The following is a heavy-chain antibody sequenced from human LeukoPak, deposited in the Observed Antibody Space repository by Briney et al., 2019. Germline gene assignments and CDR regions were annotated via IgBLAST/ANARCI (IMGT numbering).Heavy chain of an antibody. CDR3: ARDPPTSPHPLAAFDI. D-gene: IGHD2-2*01. CDR1: GGTFSSYA. Sequence: ASVKVSCKASGGTFSSYAISWVRQAPGQGLEWMGGIIPIFGTANYAQKFQGRVTITADESTSTAYMELSSLRSEDTAVYYCARDPPTSPHPLAAFDIWGQGTMVTVSS. CDR2: IIPIFGTA. V-gene: IGHV1-69*13. J-gene: IGHJ3*02.